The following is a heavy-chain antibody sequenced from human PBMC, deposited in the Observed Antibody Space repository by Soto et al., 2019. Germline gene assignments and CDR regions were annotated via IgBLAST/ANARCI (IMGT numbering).Heavy chain of an antibody. V-gene: IGHV1-3*01. J-gene: IGHJ5*02. CDR2: INAGNGNT. D-gene: IGHD6-13*01. CDR3: ARDRFRVAAAGSGGHWFDP. Sequence: ASVKVSCKASGYTFTIYAMHWVRQAPGQRLEWMGWINAGNGNTKYSQKFQGRVTITRDTSASTAYMELSSLRSEDTAVYYCARDRFRVAAAGSGGHWFDPWGQGTLVTVSS. CDR1: GYTFTIYA.